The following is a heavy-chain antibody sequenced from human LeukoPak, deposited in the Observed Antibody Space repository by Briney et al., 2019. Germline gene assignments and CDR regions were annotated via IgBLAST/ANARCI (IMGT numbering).Heavy chain of an antibody. J-gene: IGHJ4*02. CDR2: ITSGFTP. CDR1: GLTFSNYA. V-gene: IGHV3-23*01. Sequence: GGSLRLSCAASGLTFSNYAMSWFRQAPGNGWERVSGITSGFTPHYADSVKGRFTISRDNSKNTFHLQMNSLRAEDTAVYYCAKDYSDSRVGDVFLEYWGQGTLVTVSS. D-gene: IGHD1-26*01. CDR3: AKDYSDSRVGDVFLEY.